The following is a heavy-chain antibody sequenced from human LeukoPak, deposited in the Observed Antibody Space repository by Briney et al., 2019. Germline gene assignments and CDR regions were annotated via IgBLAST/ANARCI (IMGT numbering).Heavy chain of an antibody. CDR2: ISRSGGNI. D-gene: IGHD3-10*01. Sequence: PGGSLRLSCAASGFTFSTYEMAWVRQAPGKGLEWVAYISRSGGNIYYADSVKGRFTISRDNAKNSLYLQMNSLRAEDTAVYYCARDWTFTRFSGSHPCAFDVWGQGTMVTVSS. CDR1: GFTFSTYE. CDR3: ARDWTFTRFSGSHPCAFDV. J-gene: IGHJ3*01. V-gene: IGHV3-48*03.